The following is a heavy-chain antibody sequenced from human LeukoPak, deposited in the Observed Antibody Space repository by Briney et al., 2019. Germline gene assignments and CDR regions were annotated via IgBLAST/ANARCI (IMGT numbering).Heavy chain of an antibody. Sequence: GGSLRLSCAASGFTFSSYAMSWVRQAPGKGLEWVSVISGSSGNTYYADSVKGRFTISRDNSKNTLYLQMNSLRSQDPAVYYVAKNRCTGGSCYSGESSWGQGTLVTVSS. CDR1: GFTFSSYA. CDR2: ISGSSGNT. D-gene: IGHD2-15*01. CDR3: AKNRCTGGSCYSGESS. J-gene: IGHJ5*02. V-gene: IGHV3-23*01.